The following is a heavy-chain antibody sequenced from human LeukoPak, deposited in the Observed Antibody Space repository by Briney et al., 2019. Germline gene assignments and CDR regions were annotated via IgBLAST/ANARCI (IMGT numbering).Heavy chain of an antibody. CDR2: TSGDGITT. CDR3: ASGYSSSSGLSY. CDR1: GFTFHNYA. Sequence: GGSLRLSCAASGFTFHNYAIHWVRQAPGKGLEWVSLTSGDGITTYFADSVKGRFTISRDNSKSSLFLQMNSLRAEDTAVYYCASGYSSSSGLSYWGQGTLVTVSS. D-gene: IGHD6-6*01. V-gene: IGHV3-43*02. J-gene: IGHJ4*02.